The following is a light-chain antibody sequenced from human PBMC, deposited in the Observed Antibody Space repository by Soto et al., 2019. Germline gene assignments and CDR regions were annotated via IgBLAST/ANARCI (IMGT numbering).Light chain of an antibody. CDR3: QQYASSPLT. V-gene: IGKV3-20*01. Sequence: EIELTQSPGTLSLSPGERATLSCRASQSVSSSYLAWYQQKPGQAPRLLIYDASSRATGIPDRFSGSGSGIDFTLTISRLQPEDFAVYYCQQYASSPLTFGGGTKVELK. J-gene: IGKJ4*01. CDR1: QSVSSSY. CDR2: DAS.